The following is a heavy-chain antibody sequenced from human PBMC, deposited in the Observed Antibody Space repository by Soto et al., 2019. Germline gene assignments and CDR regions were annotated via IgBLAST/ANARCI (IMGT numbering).Heavy chain of an antibody. J-gene: IGHJ6*02. CDR3: ARAGPNDIGLIAYYYCRDV. CDR1: GYTFTSYY. CDR2: INPSGGST. V-gene: IGHV1-46*01. D-gene: IGHD2-8*01. Sequence: ASVKVSCKASGYTFTSYYMHWVRQAPGQGLEWMGIINPSGGSTSYAQKFQGRVTMTRDTSTSTVYMELSSLRSEDTAVYYCARAGPNDIGLIAYYYCRDVCGQGPTVAVCS.